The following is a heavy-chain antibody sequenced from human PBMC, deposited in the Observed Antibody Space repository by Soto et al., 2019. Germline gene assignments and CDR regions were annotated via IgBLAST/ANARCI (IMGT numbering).Heavy chain of an antibody. D-gene: IGHD6-19*01. J-gene: IGHJ4*02. V-gene: IGHV4-59*01. Sequence: SETLSLTCDVSGDFLTTYYWNWIRQSPGKGLEWIGYIFYGGHTNYNPSLRGRATISVDTSKNQFSLRLSSVTAADTAVYYCARSPQYSSGWNGGFDYWGQGTLVTVSS. CDR1: GDFLTTYY. CDR3: ARSPQYSSGWNGGFDY. CDR2: IFYGGHT.